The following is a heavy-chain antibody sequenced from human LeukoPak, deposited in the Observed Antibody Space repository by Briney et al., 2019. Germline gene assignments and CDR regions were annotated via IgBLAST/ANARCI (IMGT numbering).Heavy chain of an antibody. Sequence: KTSQTLSLTCAISGDSVSSNSVTWNWIRQSPSRGLEWLGRTYYRSTWYNDYAVSVRGRITVNPDTSKNQFSLHLNSVTPEDTAVYYCARRLTQYDCFDPWGQAILVTVSS. V-gene: IGHV6-1*01. CDR3: ARRLTQYDCFDP. CDR2: TYYRSTWYN. D-gene: IGHD2-2*01. CDR1: GDSVSSNSVT. J-gene: IGHJ5*02.